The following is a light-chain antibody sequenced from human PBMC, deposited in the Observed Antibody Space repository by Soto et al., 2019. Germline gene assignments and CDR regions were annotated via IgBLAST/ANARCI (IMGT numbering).Light chain of an antibody. CDR3: QQYGSSPWT. Sequence: EIVLTQSPGTLSLSPGERATLSCRASQSVSSSYLAWYQQKPGQAPRPLIYGASSRAIGIPDRFSGSGSGTDFTLTISRLEPEDFAVSYCQQYGSSPWTFGHGTKVDIK. J-gene: IGKJ1*01. CDR2: GAS. V-gene: IGKV3-20*01. CDR1: QSVSSSY.